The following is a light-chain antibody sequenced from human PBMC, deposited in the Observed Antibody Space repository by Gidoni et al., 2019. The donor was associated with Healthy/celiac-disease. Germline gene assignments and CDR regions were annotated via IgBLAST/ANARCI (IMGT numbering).Light chain of an antibody. Sequence: EIVMTQSPATLSVSPGERATLSCRASQSVSSNLAWYQQKPGQAPRLLIYGASTRATGIPARFSGSGSGTEFTLTISSLQSEDFAVYYCQQEATFGRGTKVDIK. CDR3: QQEAT. V-gene: IGKV3-15*01. J-gene: IGKJ3*01. CDR2: GAS. CDR1: QSVSSN.